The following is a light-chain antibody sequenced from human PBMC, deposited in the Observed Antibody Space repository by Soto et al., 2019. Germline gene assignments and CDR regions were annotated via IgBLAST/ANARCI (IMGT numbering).Light chain of an antibody. CDR1: SSDVGGYNY. Sequence: QSVLTQPASVSGSPGQSITISCTGTSSDVGGYNYVSWYQQHPGKAPKVMIYEVSNRPSGVSNRFSGSKSGNTGSLTLSGPQAEDQADYFCSSYASSSTYVFGTGTKLTVL. CDR2: EVS. CDR3: SSYASSSTYV. V-gene: IGLV2-14*01. J-gene: IGLJ1*01.